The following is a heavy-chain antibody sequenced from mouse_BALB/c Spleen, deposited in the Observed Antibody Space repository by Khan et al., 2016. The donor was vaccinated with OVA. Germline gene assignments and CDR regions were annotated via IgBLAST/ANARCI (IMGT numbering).Heavy chain of an antibody. CDR2: IRYDGDS. CDR1: GYSITSGYF. Sequence: EVELVESGPGLVKPSQSLSLTCSVTGYSITSGYFWNWIRQFPGKKLEWMGYIRYDGDSNYNPSLNKRISISRDKSQNRFVLKLYSLSPEDAATYYCARGGISGPAWFTYWGQGTLVTVSA. J-gene: IGHJ3*01. D-gene: IGHD3-1*01. CDR3: ARGGISGPAWFTY. V-gene: IGHV3-6*02.